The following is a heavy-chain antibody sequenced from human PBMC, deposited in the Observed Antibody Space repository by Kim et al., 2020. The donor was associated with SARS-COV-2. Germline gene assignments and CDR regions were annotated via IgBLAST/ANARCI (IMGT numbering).Heavy chain of an antibody. D-gene: IGHD6-13*01. V-gene: IGHV4-39*01. J-gene: IGHJ4*02. Sequence: SETLSLTCTVSGGSISSSSYYWGWIRQPPGKGLEWIGSIYYSGSTYYNPSLKSRVTISVDTSKNQFSLKLSSVTAADTAVYYCARAEGTIAAAGFYYFDYWGQGTLVTVSS. CDR2: IYYSGST. CDR1: GGSISSSSYY. CDR3: ARAEGTIAAAGFYYFDY.